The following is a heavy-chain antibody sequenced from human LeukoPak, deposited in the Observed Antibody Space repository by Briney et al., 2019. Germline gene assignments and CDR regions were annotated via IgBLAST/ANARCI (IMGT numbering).Heavy chain of an antibody. V-gene: IGHV3-23*01. CDR2: ISGSGGST. J-gene: IGHJ4*02. Sequence: GGSLRLSCTASGFTFSSYDMSWVRQAPGKGLEWVSDISGSGGSTYYAESVEGRSTGSRDNFKNTLSLQMNSLRAEDTAVYYFAKLISGPHSREFWGPGTLVTVSS. CDR3: AKLISGPHSREF. D-gene: IGHD5-12*01. CDR1: GFTFSSYD.